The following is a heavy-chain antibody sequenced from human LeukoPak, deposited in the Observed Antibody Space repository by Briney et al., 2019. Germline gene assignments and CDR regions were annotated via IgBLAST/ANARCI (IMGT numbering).Heavy chain of an antibody. J-gene: IGHJ4*02. V-gene: IGHV1-2*02. CDR3: ARSRSSWQNFDY. D-gene: IGHD6-13*01. CDR1: GYTFTGYY. CDR2: INPNSGVT. Sequence: ASVKVSCKASGYTFTGYYMHWVRQAPGQGLEWMGWINPNSGVTNHAQKFQGRVTMTRDTSISTAYMELSRLRSDDTAVYYCARSRSSWQNFDYWGQGTLVTVSS.